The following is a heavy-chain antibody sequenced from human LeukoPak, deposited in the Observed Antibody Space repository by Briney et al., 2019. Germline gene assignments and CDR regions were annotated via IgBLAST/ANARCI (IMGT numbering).Heavy chain of an antibody. CDR3: ARGLKSYTTSRRLGY. CDR2: VDRTQSA. D-gene: IGHD2/OR15-2a*01. Sequence: SETLSLTGDVYGGFFSGYNWKWIRHPPGKGLEWIGGVDRTQSANYYPPHKSRIVISVDLYKNQFSLKLSTVTAADTGAYYCARGLKSYTTSRRLGYWGQGTLVTVSS. J-gene: IGHJ4*02. CDR1: GGFFSGYN. V-gene: IGHV4-34*01.